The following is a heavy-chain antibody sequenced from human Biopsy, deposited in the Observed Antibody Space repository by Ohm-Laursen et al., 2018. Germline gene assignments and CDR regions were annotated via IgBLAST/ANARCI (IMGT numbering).Heavy chain of an antibody. J-gene: IGHJ6*02. V-gene: IGHV1-46*01. CDR1: GNTFATYH. CDR3: ARAGVGSDGTDSYYYGMDV. D-gene: IGHD5-24*01. Sequence: VSCKASGNTFATYHIHWVRQAPGQGLEWMGVISPSGATTSFSQKFQGRITMTRDTSTGTVYMDLNSLGSEDTAVYYCARAGVGSDGTDSYYYGMDVWGPGTTVTVSS. CDR2: ISPSGATT.